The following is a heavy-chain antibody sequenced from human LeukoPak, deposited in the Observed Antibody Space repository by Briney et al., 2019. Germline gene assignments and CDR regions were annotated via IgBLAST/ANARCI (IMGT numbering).Heavy chain of an antibody. D-gene: IGHD1-26*01. J-gene: IGHJ3*02. CDR2: ISSSGRTE. CDR3: AREVGFGGSYFI. V-gene: IGHV3-11*01. Sequence: GGALRLSCAASGFTFSDYYMSWIRQAPGKGLEWVSYISSSGRTEYNADSVKGRFTISRDNAKNSLYLQMNSLRAEDTAVYYCAREVGFGGSYFIWGQGTMVTVSS. CDR1: GFTFSDYY.